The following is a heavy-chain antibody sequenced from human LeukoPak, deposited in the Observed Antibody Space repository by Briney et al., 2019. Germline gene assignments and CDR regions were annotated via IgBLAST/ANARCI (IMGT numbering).Heavy chain of an antibody. CDR2: VYYSGST. V-gene: IGHV4-39*01. CDR1: GGSISSSSYY. D-gene: IGHD2-2*01. CDR3: ARLSCSSTSCFHTFDI. J-gene: IGHJ3*02. Sequence: PSETLSLICTVSGGSISSSSYYWGWIRQPPGKGLEWIGRVYYSGSTYYSPSLSSLVTISVVTSKIQFSRKLSSVTPADTAVYYCARLSCSSTSCFHTFDIWGQGTMVTVSS.